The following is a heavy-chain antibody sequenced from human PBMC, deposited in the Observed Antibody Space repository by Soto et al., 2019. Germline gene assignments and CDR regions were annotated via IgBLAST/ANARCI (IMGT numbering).Heavy chain of an antibody. V-gene: IGHV3-7*03. Sequence: GGSLRLSCAASGFTFSSYCMSWVRQAPGKGLEWVANIKQDGSEKYYVDSVKGRFTISRDNAKRNLYLQMNNLRPADTAMYFCVRSSGSQHRAGLFAPRGQRSLVTVSA. CDR1: GFTFSSYC. CDR2: IKQDGSEK. D-gene: IGHD1-26*01. J-gene: IGHJ5*02. CDR3: VRSSGSQHRAGLFAP.